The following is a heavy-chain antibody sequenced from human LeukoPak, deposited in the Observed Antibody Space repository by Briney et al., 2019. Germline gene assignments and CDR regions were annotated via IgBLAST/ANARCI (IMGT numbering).Heavy chain of an antibody. D-gene: IGHD6-13*01. V-gene: IGHV3-7*03. CDR1: GFTFSSYA. J-gene: IGHJ3*02. CDR3: ARLAAAGTGAFDI. Sequence: GGSLRLSCAASGFTFSSYAMTWVRQAPGKGLEWVANIKQDGSEKYYVDSVKGRFTISRDNAKNSLYLQMNSLRAEDTAVYYCARLAAAGTGAFDIWGQGTMVTVSS. CDR2: IKQDGSEK.